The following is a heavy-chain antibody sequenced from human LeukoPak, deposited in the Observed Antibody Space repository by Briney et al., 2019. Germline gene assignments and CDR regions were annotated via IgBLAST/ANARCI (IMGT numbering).Heavy chain of an antibody. CDR1: GYTFSNYW. CDR3: ARRGSLTSDAVDI. Sequence: GESLKISCKATGYTFSNYWVGWVRQMPGKGLEWMGIIYPGDSNTRYSPSFEGQVLISAGKSISTVYLHWGSLKASDTAMYFCARRGSLTSDAVDIWGQGTLVSV. CDR2: IYPGDSNT. D-gene: IGHD3-9*01. J-gene: IGHJ3*02. V-gene: IGHV5-51*01.